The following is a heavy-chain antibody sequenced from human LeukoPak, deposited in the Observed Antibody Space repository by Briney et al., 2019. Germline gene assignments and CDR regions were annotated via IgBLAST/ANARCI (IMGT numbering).Heavy chain of an antibody. CDR2: IYYSGST. CDR3: ARQKAYDILTGYYLNWFDP. J-gene: IGHJ5*02. D-gene: IGHD3-9*01. Sequence: SETLSLTCTVSGGSISSSSYYWGWIRQPPGKGLEWIGSIYYSGSTYYNPSLKSRVTISVDTSKNQFSLKLSSVTAADTAVYYCARQKAYDILTGYYLNWFDPWGQGTLVTVSS. V-gene: IGHV4-39*01. CDR1: GGSISSSSYY.